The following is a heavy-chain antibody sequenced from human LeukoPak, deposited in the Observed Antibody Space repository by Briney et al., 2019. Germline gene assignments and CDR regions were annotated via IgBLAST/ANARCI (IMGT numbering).Heavy chain of an antibody. CDR2: IRYDGSNK. CDR3: AKGGVDRVNIAYYYYMDV. V-gene: IGHV3-30*02. CDR1: GFTSSSYG. Sequence: GGSLRLSCAASGFTSSSYGMHWVRQAPGKGLEWVAFIRYDGSNKYYADSVKGRFTISRDNSKNTLYLQMNSLRAEDTAVYYCAKGGVDRVNIAYYYYMDVWGKGTTVTVSS. J-gene: IGHJ6*03. D-gene: IGHD5-12*01.